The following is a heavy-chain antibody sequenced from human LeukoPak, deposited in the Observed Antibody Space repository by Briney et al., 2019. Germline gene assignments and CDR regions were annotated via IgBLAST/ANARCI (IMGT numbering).Heavy chain of an antibody. V-gene: IGHV3-74*01. J-gene: IGHJ4*02. Sequence: GGSLRLSCAASGFTFSSYWMHWVRQAPGKGLVWVSRINTDGSSTSYADSVKGRFTISRDNAKNTLYLQMNSLRAEDTAVYYCARGQTFYSSSSQLHDYWGQGTLVTVSS. CDR2: INTDGSST. CDR1: GFTFSSYW. D-gene: IGHD6-6*01. CDR3: ARGQTFYSSSSQLHDY.